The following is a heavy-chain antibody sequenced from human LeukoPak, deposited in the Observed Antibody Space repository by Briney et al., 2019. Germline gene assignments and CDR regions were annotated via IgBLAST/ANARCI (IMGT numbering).Heavy chain of an antibody. Sequence: SVKVSCKASGGTFSSHAISWVRQAPGQGLEWMGGIIPISGTANYAQKFQGRVTITTDESTGTAYMELSSLRSEDTAVYYCARGLPIFGVVPPGYYFDYWGQGTLVTVSS. D-gene: IGHD3-3*01. CDR1: GGTFSSHA. J-gene: IGHJ4*02. CDR3: ARGLPIFGVVPPGYYFDY. V-gene: IGHV1-69*05. CDR2: IIPISGTA.